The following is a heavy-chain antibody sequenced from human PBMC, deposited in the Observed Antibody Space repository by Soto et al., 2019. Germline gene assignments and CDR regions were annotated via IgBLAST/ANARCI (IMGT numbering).Heavy chain of an antibody. CDR3: ARHRGCSTTTCSVEGYYYYYMDV. Sequence: GGSLRLSCAASGFTFTTYSMNWVRQAPGKGLEWVSSISSSSSYIYYADSVKGRFTISRDNAKNSLYLQMNSLRAEDTAVYYCARHRGCSTTTCSVEGYYYYYMDVWGTGTTVTVSS. V-gene: IGHV3-21*01. D-gene: IGHD2-2*01. CDR2: ISSSSSYI. J-gene: IGHJ6*03. CDR1: GFTFTTYS.